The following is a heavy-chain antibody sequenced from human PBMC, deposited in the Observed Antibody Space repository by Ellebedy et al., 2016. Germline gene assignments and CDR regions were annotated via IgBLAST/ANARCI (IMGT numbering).Heavy chain of an antibody. D-gene: IGHD1-26*01. J-gene: IGHJ3*02. CDR1: GFTFSDYY. CDR2: ISSSSSYI. Sequence: GESLKISXAASGFTFSDYYMSWIRQAPGKGLEWVSYISSSSSYIYYADSVKGRFTISRDNAKNSLYLQMNSLRAEDTAVYYCAREIPPVGATVGADAFDIWGQGTMVTVSS. V-gene: IGHV3-11*06. CDR3: AREIPPVGATVGADAFDI.